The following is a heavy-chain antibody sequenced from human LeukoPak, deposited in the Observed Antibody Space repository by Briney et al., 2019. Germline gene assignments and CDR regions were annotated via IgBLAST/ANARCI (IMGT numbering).Heavy chain of an antibody. D-gene: IGHD5-18*01. V-gene: IGHV4-61*01. Sequence: SETLSLTCTVSGGSVSSGSYFWSWIRQPPGKGLEWIGFIYSGSTNYNPSLKSRVTISLDTSKNQFSLKLNSVTAADTAVYRCARDRSYGYFDYWGQGTLVTVSS. J-gene: IGHJ4*02. CDR1: GGSVSSGSYF. CDR2: IYSGST. CDR3: ARDRSYGYFDY.